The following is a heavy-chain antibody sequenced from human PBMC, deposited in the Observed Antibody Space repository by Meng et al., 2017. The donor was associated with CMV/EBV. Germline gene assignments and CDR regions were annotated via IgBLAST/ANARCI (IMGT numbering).Heavy chain of an antibody. J-gene: IGHJ4*02. CDR1: GGTFSSYA. V-gene: IGHV1-69*05. D-gene: IGHD1-26*01. CDR2: IIPIFGTA. CDR3: ASPKPLVGRGGYFDY. Sequence: SVKVSCKASGGTFSSYAISWVRQAPGQGLEWMGGIIPIFGTANYAQKCQGRVTITTDESTSTAYMELSSLRSEDTAVYYCASPKPLVGRGGYFDYWGQGTLVTVSS.